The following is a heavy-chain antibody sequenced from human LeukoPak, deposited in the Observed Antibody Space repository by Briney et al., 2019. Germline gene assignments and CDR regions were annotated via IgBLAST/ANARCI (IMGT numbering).Heavy chain of an antibody. V-gene: IGHV3-74*01. D-gene: IGHD6-13*01. CDR1: GFTFSSYW. Sequence: GGSLRLSCAASGFTFSSYWMHWVRQGPGKGLVWVSRTNSDGSSRTYADSVKGRFTISRDNTKNTLYLQMNSLRAEDTAVYYCARGAAAFDYWGQGTLVTVSS. CDR3: ARGAAAFDY. J-gene: IGHJ4*02. CDR2: TNSDGSSR.